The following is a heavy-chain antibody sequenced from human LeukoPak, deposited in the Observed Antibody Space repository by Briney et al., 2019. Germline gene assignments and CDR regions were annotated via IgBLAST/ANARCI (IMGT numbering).Heavy chain of an antibody. CDR1: GFTFSNYW. Sequence: PGGSLRLSCAASGFTFSNYWMHWVRQAPGKGLVWVSRINGDGRSTTYADSVKGRFTISRDNSKNTLYLQMNSLRAEDTAVYYCARFSPPDYRFDYWGQGTLVTVSS. J-gene: IGHJ4*02. D-gene: IGHD4-11*01. CDR2: INGDGRST. CDR3: ARFSPPDYRFDY. V-gene: IGHV3-74*01.